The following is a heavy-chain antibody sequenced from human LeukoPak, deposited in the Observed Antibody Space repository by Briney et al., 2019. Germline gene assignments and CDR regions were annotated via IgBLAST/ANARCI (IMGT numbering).Heavy chain of an antibody. V-gene: IGHV3-23*01. CDR3: ARTAMGDYVRFPNDY. CDR1: GFTFTSYA. D-gene: IGHD4-17*01. CDR2: ISAGGGST. J-gene: IGHJ4*02. Sequence: GGSLRLSCAASGFTFTSYAMTWVRQAPRKGLGWVSAISAGGGSTYYADSVKGRFTIARDNSKNTLSLQMDSLRAEDTAVYYCARTAMGDYVRFPNDYWGQGTLVTVSS.